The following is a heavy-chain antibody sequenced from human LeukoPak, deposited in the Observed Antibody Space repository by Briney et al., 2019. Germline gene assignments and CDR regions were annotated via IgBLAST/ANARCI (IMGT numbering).Heavy chain of an antibody. V-gene: IGHV3-64*02. CDR3: ARRRGGSYDS. CDR2: ISSNGAMT. Sequence: GGSLRLSCAPSGFILSDYAIHWVRQGPGKGQEYVEAISSNGAMTFYAEPVKGRFTISRENSDNTVDLQMNSLRVEDMGVYYCARRRGGSYDSWGQGILVTVSS. J-gene: IGHJ4*02. D-gene: IGHD1-26*01. CDR1: GFILSDYA.